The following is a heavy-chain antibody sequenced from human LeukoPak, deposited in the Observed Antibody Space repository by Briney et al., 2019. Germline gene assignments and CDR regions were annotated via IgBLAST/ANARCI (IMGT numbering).Heavy chain of an antibody. CDR2: IYHSGGT. V-gene: IGHV4-59*01. J-gene: IGHJ4*02. D-gene: IGHD3-10*01. CDR3: ARVGTYYRSLDS. Sequence: SETLSLTCTVSGGSINDASWNWIRKPPGQGLEWIGYIYHSGGTNYNPSLTSRVTISLDTSKNQFSLKLSSVTAADTAVYYCARVGTYYRSLDSWGQGTLVTVSS. CDR1: GGSINDAS.